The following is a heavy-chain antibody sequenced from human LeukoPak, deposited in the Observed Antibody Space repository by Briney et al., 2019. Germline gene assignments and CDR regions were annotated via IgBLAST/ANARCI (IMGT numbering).Heavy chain of an antibody. V-gene: IGHV3-30*04. J-gene: IGHJ5*02. CDR1: GFTFSSYA. D-gene: IGHD3-10*01. CDR3: ARDYYGSGISYWFDP. CDR2: ISYDGSNK. Sequence: PGGSLRLSCAASGFTFSSYAMHWVRQAPGKGLEWVAVISYDGSNKYYADSVKGRFTISRDNSKNTLYLQMNSLRAEDTAVYYCARDYYGSGISYWFDPWGQGTLVTVSS.